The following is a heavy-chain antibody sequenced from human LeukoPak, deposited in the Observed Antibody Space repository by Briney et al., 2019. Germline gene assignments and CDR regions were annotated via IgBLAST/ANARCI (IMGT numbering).Heavy chain of an antibody. D-gene: IGHD3-22*01. CDR1: SFTFITYA. Sequence: GRSLSLSCAASSFTFITYAMHWVRQAPGKGLEWVALISYDGTDKYYADSVKGRFTISRDNSKNTLFLQMNSLRAEDTAGYNCARNVVGEYYDSSGYFANWGQGTLVTVSS. V-gene: IGHV3-30*04. CDR3: ARNVVGEYYDSSGYFAN. CDR2: ISYDGTDK. J-gene: IGHJ4*02.